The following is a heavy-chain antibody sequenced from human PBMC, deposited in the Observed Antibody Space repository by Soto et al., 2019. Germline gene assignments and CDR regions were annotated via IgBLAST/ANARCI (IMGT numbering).Heavy chain of an antibody. D-gene: IGHD3-10*01. CDR1: GGTFSSYT. Sequence: QVQLVQSGAEVKKPGSSVKVSSKGSGGTFSSYTISWVRQAPGQGLEWMGRIIPILGIANYAQKFQGRVTITADKSTSTAYMELSSLRSEDTAVYYCAREEYYYGSGAFFDYWGQGTLVTVSS. V-gene: IGHV1-69*08. J-gene: IGHJ4*02. CDR2: IIPILGIA. CDR3: AREEYYYGSGAFFDY.